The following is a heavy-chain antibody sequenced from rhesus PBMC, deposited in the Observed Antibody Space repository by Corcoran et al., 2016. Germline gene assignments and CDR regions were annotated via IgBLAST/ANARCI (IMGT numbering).Heavy chain of an antibody. J-gene: IGHJ4*01. CDR2: ISGRGPTH. CDR1: GASVRGTY. Sequence: QGQLQESGPGLVKPSETLSLTCAVSGASVRGTYWTWLRQAPGKGLEVIGRISGRGPTHHYKPSHKRRVDISMDTARNQSSLKLDSVTAADTAIYYCARAGIATDFDFWGQGLLVTVSA. CDR3: ARAGIATDFDF. D-gene: IGHD5-36*01. V-gene: IGHV4S2*01.